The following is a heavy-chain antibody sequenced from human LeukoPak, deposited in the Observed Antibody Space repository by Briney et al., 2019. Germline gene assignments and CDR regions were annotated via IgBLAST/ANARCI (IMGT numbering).Heavy chain of an antibody. CDR2: ISSSGSTI. CDR1: GFTFSDYY. V-gene: IGHV3-11*01. CDR3: ARDRGYSYGSAFDI. J-gene: IGHJ3*02. D-gene: IGHD5-18*01. Sequence: PGGSLRLSCAASGFTFSDYYISWIRQAPGEGLEWVSYISSSGSTIYYADSVKGRFTISRDNAKNSLYLQMTSLRAEDTAVYYCARDRGYSYGSAFDIWGQGTMVTVSS.